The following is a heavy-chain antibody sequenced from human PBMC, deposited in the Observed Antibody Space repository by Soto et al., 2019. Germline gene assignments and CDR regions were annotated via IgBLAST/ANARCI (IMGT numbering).Heavy chain of an antibody. D-gene: IGHD3-10*01. CDR1: GFTFSSYG. V-gene: IGHV3-33*01. J-gene: IGHJ4*02. Sequence: QVQLVESGGGVVQPGRSLRLSCAASGFTFSSYGMHWVRQAPGKGLEWVAVIWYDGSNKYYADSVKGRFTISRDNSKNTLYLQMNSLRAEDTAVYYCARVRGAMVRGVMTSWIDYWGQGTLVTVSS. CDR2: IWYDGSNK. CDR3: ARVRGAMVRGVMTSWIDY.